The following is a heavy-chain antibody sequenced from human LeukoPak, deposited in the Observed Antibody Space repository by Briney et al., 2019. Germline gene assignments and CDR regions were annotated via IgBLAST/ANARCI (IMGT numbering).Heavy chain of an antibody. V-gene: IGHV4-34*01. Sequence: PSETLSLTCAVYGGSFSGYYWSWIRQPPGKGLEWIGEINHSGSTNYNPSLKSRVTISVDTSKNQFSLKLSSVTAADTAVYYCARHRRDGYNLGYYYYGMDVWGQGTTVTVSS. CDR3: ARHRRDGYNLGYYYYGMDV. D-gene: IGHD5-12*01. CDR1: GGSFSGYY. J-gene: IGHJ6*02. CDR2: INHSGST.